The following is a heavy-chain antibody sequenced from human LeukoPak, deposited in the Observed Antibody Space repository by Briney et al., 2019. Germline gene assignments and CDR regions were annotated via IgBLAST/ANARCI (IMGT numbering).Heavy chain of an antibody. D-gene: IGHD2-2*01. V-gene: IGHV4-31*03. CDR1: GGSISSGGYY. J-gene: IGHJ4*02. CDR2: IYYSGST. CDR3: ASGYCSSTSCHGNFDY. Sequence: SETLSLTCTASGGSISSGGYYWSWIRQHPGKGLEWIGYIYYSGSTYYNPSLKSRVTISVDTSENQFSLKLSSVTTADTAVYYCASGYCSSTSCHGNFDYWGQGTLVTVSS.